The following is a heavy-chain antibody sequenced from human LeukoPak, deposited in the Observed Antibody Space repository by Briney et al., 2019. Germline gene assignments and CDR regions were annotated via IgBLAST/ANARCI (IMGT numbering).Heavy chain of an antibody. CDR2: IYTSGST. J-gene: IGHJ4*02. CDR1: GGSISSGSYY. V-gene: IGHV4-61*02. Sequence: SETLSLTCTVSGGSISSGSYYWSWIRQPAGKGLEWIGRIYTSGSTNYNPSLKSRVTISVDTSKNQFSLKLSSVTAADTAVYYCARGYYDILTGYSPFDYWGQGTLVTVSS. CDR3: ARGYYDILTGYSPFDY. D-gene: IGHD3-9*01.